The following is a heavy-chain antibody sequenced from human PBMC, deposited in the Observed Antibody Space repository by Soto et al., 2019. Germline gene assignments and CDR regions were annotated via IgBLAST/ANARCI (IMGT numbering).Heavy chain of an antibody. CDR1: GYTLTDLS. CDR3: ATVQSVTTLGNNGFDP. CDR2: FDPEDGET. V-gene: IGHV1-24*01. Sequence: VKVSCPFSGYTLTDLSMHWVRQAPGKGLEWMGGFDPEDGETIYAQKFQGRVTMTEDTSTDTAYMELSSLRSEDTAGYYCATVQSVTTLGNNGFDPWGQGTLVTVSS. J-gene: IGHJ5*02. D-gene: IGHD4-4*01.